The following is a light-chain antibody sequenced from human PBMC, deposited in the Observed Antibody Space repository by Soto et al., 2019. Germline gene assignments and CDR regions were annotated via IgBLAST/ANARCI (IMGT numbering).Light chain of an antibody. V-gene: IGKV3-20*01. J-gene: IGKJ4*01. CDR2: GAS. CDR1: ESVSDNY. CDR3: QQYGSSPLT. Sequence: EIVLTQSPGTLSLSPGERATLSCRASESVSDNYLAWYQQRSGPAPRLVIYGASSRASAVPDRFSGSGSGADFTLTISRLEQEDFAVYYCQQYGSSPLTFGGGTKGEIK.